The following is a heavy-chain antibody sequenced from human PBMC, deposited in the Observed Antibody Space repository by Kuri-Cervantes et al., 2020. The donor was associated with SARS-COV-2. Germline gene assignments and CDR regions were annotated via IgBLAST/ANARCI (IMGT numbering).Heavy chain of an antibody. CDR1: GFTFSSYA. CDR3: ARDRGEQWLVSHYYYYGMDV. J-gene: IGHJ6*02. D-gene: IGHD6-19*01. CDR2: ISYDGSNK. V-gene: IGHV3-30-3*01. Sequence: GESLKISCAASGFTFSSYAMHWVRQAPGRGLEWVAVISYDGSNKYYADSVKGRFTISRDNSKNTLYLQMNSLRAEDTAVYYCARDRGEQWLVSHYYYYGMDVWGQGTTVTVSS.